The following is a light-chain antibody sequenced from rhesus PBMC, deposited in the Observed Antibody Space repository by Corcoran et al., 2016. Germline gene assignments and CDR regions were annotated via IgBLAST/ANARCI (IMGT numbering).Light chain of an antibody. J-gene: IGKJ2*01. CDR3: LQSNDYPCS. CDR2: DAS. CDR1: QGISSY. V-gene: IGKV1-28*02. Sequence: DIQMTQSPSSLSASVGDTVTLICRASQGISSYLNWFPKKPGKAPNLLIFDASSWESGVPSRFIGRGSRTDFTLTINSLQPEDFETYFCLQSNDYPCSLGQGTNVEIK.